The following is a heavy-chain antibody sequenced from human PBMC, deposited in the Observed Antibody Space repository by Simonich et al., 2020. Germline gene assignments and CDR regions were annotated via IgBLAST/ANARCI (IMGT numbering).Heavy chain of an antibody. CDR1: GFTFSGYD. CDR3: ARGGYSGSYNWFDP. CDR2: IGPPGET. Sequence: EVQLVESGGGLVQPGGSLRLSCAASGFTFSGYDMHWVRQATGKGWVGVSDIGPPGETYYPGSVKVRFTISRENAKNSLYLKMNSLRAGDTAVYYCARGGYSGSYNWFDPWGQGTLVTVSS. V-gene: IGHV3-13*01. D-gene: IGHD1-26*01. J-gene: IGHJ5*02.